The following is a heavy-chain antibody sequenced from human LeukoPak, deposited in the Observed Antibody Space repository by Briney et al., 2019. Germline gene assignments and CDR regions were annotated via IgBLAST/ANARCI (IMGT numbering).Heavy chain of an antibody. CDR3: ARVGGTNYYYYGMDV. CDR2: IYYSGST. CDR1: GGSLSGYF. D-gene: IGHD1-26*01. Sequence: SETLSLTCAVYGGSLSGYFWSWIRQPPGKGLEWIGYIYYSGSTNYNPSLKSRVTISVDTSKNQFSLKLSSVTAADTAVYYCARVGGTNYYYYGMDVWGQGTTVTVSS. V-gene: IGHV4-59*01. J-gene: IGHJ6*02.